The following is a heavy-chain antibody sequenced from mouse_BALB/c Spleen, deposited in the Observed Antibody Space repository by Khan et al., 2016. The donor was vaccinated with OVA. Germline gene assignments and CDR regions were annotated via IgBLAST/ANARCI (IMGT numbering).Heavy chain of an antibody. J-gene: IGHJ4*01. V-gene: IGHV2-6-1*01. CDR1: GFSLTSYG. CDR3: ARHDRYFYAMDY. Sequence: QVQLKESGPGLVAPSQSLSITCTVSGFSLTSYGVHWVRQPPGKGLEWLVVIWSDGSTTYNSAPKSRLSISKDNSKSQVFLKMNSLQTDDTALYYCARHDRYFYAMDYWGQGTSVTVSS. CDR2: IWSDGST. D-gene: IGHD2-14*01.